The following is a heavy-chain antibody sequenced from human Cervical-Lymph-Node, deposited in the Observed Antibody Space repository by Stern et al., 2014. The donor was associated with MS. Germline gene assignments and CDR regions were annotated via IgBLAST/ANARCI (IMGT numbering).Heavy chain of an antibody. Sequence: QVQLMQSGAEVKKPGSSVKVSCKASGGTFSSYTISWVRQAPGQGLEWMGRIIPILGIANYAQKFQGRVTITADKSTSTAYMELSSLRSEDTAVYYCARDQDYYDSSGYLYFQHWGQGTLVTVSS. V-gene: IGHV1-69*04. CDR1: GGTFSSYT. D-gene: IGHD3-22*01. CDR2: IIPILGIA. J-gene: IGHJ1*01. CDR3: ARDQDYYDSSGYLYFQH.